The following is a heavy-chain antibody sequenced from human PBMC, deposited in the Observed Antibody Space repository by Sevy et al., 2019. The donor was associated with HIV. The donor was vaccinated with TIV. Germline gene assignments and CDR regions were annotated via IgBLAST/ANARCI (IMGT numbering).Heavy chain of an antibody. J-gene: IGHJ4*02. D-gene: IGHD3-10*01. CDR1: GGSIRSGTYY. CDR3: ARSMVRGNTPHLDTFHY. CDR2: IYTTGST. V-gene: IGHV4-61*02. Sequence: SETLSLTCTVSGGSIRSGTYYWNWIRQPAGKRLEGIGRIYTTGSTDYNPSLKSRVTISVDTSKNQFSLTLSSVTAADTAVYYCARSMVRGNTPHLDTFHYWGQGTLVTVSS.